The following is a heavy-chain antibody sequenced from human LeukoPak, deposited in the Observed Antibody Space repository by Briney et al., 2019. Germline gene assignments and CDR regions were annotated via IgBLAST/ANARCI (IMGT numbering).Heavy chain of an antibody. D-gene: IGHD6-19*01. V-gene: IGHV4-59*01. CDR3: ARVSSGWYYFDY. Sequence: SETLSLTCTVSGGSISSYYWSWIRQPPGKGLEWIGYIYYSGSTNYNPSLKSRVTISVDTSKNQFSLKLSSVTAADTAVYYCARVSSGWYYFDYWGQGTLVTVSS. J-gene: IGHJ4*02. CDR2: IYYSGST. CDR1: GGSISSYY.